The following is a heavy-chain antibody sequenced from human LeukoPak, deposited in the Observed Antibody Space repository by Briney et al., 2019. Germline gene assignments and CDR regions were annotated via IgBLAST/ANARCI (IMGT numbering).Heavy chain of an antibody. D-gene: IGHD2-8*01. Sequence: GGSLRLSCAASGLTFSSDWMHWVRQVPGKGLVWVSRIYSDASTINYADSVKGRFTISRDKAKNTLYLQMNNLRAEDTAVYYCAREDCTIGAVCSSLLDHWGRGTLVTVSS. V-gene: IGHV3-74*01. J-gene: IGHJ4*02. CDR1: GLTFSSDW. CDR2: IYSDASTI. CDR3: AREDCTIGAVCSSLLDH.